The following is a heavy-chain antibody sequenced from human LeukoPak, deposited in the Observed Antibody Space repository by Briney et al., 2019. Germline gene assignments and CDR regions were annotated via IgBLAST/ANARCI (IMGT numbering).Heavy chain of an antibody. D-gene: IGHD3-3*01. Sequence: GRSLTLSCAASGFTFSRYSMNWVRQAPGKGMEWVSSISSSSRYIYYQDSVKCRFTIPRDNARNSVYLQMNSLRAEDTAVYYCARDGDVLRFVWFDSWGQGTLVAVSS. V-gene: IGHV3-21*01. CDR3: ARDGDVLRFVWFDS. CDR2: ISSSSRYI. CDR1: GFTFSRYS. J-gene: IGHJ5*01.